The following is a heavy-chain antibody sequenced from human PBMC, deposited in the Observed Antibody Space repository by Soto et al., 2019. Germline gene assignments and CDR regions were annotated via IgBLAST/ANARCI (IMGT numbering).Heavy chain of an antibody. D-gene: IGHD3-3*01. CDR2: INAGNGNT. Sequence: ASVKVSCKASGYTFTSYAMHWVRQAPGQRLEWMGWINAGNGNTKYSQKFQGRVTITRDTSASTAYMELSSLRSEDTAVYYCARDHTDYDFWSGGMDVWGQGTTVTVSS. J-gene: IGHJ6*02. CDR3: ARDHTDYDFWSGGMDV. V-gene: IGHV1-3*01. CDR1: GYTFTSYA.